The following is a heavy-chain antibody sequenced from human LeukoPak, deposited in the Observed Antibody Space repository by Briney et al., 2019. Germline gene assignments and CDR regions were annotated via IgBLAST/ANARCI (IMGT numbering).Heavy chain of an antibody. CDR3: ARGLVWTSSGWFFDY. J-gene: IGHJ4*02. D-gene: IGHD6-19*01. V-gene: IGHV3-48*04. CDR2: ISSSSSTT. CDR1: GFTFSSYW. Sequence: GGSLRLSCAASGFTFSSYWMSWVRQAPGKGLEWVSYISSSSSTTHYADSVKGRFTISRDNAKNSLYLQMNSLRVEDTAVYYCARGLVWTSSGWFFDYWGQGTLITVSS.